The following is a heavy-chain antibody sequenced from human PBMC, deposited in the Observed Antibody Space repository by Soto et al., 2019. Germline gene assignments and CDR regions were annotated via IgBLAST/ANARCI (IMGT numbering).Heavy chain of an antibody. J-gene: IGHJ4*02. D-gene: IGHD6-13*01. Sequence: QVQLVQSGAEVKKPGASGKVSCKASGYTFTSSGISWVRQAPGQGLEWMGWISADNGNTNYAQKLQGRVTMTTETSTSTAYRELRSLRSDDTAVYYGARDWDAAGPFDYWGQGTLVTVSS. CDR2: ISADNGNT. CDR3: ARDWDAAGPFDY. V-gene: IGHV1-18*01. CDR1: GYTFTSSG.